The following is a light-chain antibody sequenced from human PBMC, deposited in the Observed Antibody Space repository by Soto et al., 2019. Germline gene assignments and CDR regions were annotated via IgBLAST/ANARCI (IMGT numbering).Light chain of an antibody. CDR3: QQRYRTPRT. Sequence: DIQMTQSPSSLPASVGDRVTITCRASQSISSYLNWYQQKPGKAPKLLIYAASSLQSGVPSRFSGSGSGTEFTLTISSLQPEDFATYYCQQRYRTPRTFGQGTKLEIK. J-gene: IGKJ2*01. CDR2: AAS. V-gene: IGKV1-39*01. CDR1: QSISSY.